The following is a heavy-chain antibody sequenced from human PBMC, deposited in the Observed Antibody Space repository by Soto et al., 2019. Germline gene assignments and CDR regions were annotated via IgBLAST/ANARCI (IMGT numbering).Heavy chain of an antibody. CDR2: MNPNSGNT. J-gene: IGHJ4*02. V-gene: IGHV1-8*01. Sequence: QVQLVQSGAEVKKPGASVKVSCKASGYTFTSYDINWVRQATGQGLEWMGWMNPNSGNTGYAQKFQGRVTMTRNTSISTAYMELSSLSPQDTAVYYWARERTVAGNDYWGQGTRVTVSS. CDR3: ARERTVAGNDY. D-gene: IGHD6-19*01. CDR1: GYTFTSYD.